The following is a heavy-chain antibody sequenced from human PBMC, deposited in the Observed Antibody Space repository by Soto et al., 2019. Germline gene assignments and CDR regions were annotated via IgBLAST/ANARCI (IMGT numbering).Heavy chain of an antibody. D-gene: IGHD6-6*01. Sequence: SVKVSCKASGGTFSSYTISWVRQAPGQGLEWMGRIIPILGIANYAQKFQGRVTITADKSTSTAYMELSSLRSEDTAVYYCASTEYSSSNFYYYYMDVWGKGTTVTVSS. J-gene: IGHJ6*03. V-gene: IGHV1-69*02. CDR3: ASTEYSSSNFYYYYMDV. CDR2: IIPILGIA. CDR1: GGTFSSYT.